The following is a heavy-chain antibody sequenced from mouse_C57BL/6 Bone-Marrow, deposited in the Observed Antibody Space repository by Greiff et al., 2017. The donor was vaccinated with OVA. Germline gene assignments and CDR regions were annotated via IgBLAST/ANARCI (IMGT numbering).Heavy chain of an antibody. CDR3: ARRDYYGSSYGY. V-gene: IGHV1-64*01. Sequence: VQLQQPGAELVKPGASVKLSCKASGYTFTSYWMHWVKQRPGQGLEWIGMIHPNSGSTNYNEKFKSKATLTVDKSSSTAYMQLSSLTSEDSAVYYCARRDYYGSSYGYWGQGTTLTVSS. J-gene: IGHJ2*01. CDR1: GYTFTSYW. CDR2: IHPNSGST. D-gene: IGHD1-1*01.